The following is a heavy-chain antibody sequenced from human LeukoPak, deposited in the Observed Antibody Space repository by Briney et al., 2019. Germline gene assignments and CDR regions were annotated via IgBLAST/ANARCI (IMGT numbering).Heavy chain of an antibody. CDR1: GGSISSYY. CDR2: IYTSGST. V-gene: IGHV4-4*07. J-gene: IGHJ6*03. D-gene: IGHD3-10*01. CDR3: ARDWYYYGSGSYYYYYYMDV. Sequence: KPSETLSLTCTVSGGSISSYYWSWIRQPAGKGLEWIGRIYTSGSTNYNPSLKSRVTMSVDTSKNQFSLKLSSVTAADTAVYYCARDWYYYGSGSYYYYYYMDVWGKGTTVTISS.